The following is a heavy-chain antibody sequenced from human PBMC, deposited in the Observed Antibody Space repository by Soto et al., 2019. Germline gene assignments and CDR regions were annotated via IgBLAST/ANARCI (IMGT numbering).Heavy chain of an antibody. Sequence: ASVKVSCKASGYTFTGSYMHLVRQAPGQGLEWMGWINPNSGGTNYAQKFQGWVTMTRDKSNTTAYLQWSGLRASDTSMYYCARQRIEAAFDAFDIWGQGTMVTVSS. CDR1: GYTFTGSY. V-gene: IGHV1-2*04. CDR2: INPNSGGT. D-gene: IGHD6-13*01. J-gene: IGHJ3*02. CDR3: ARQRIEAAFDAFDI.